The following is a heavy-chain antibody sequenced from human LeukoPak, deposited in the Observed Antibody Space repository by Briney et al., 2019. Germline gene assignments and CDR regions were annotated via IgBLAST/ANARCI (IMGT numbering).Heavy chain of an antibody. CDR2: IKEGGTEE. CDR3: ARMRPDTEYRRFDI. J-gene: IGHJ3*02. Sequence: PGGSLRLSCAASGFTFPTYWMTWVRQAPGKRLVGVANIKEGGTEEMCLDSVKGRFPISRDNAKNSLHLQMNSLRAEDTGVYYCARMRPDTEYRRFDIWGQGTMVIVSS. CDR1: GFTFPTYW. V-gene: IGHV3-7*01. D-gene: IGHD2-2*01.